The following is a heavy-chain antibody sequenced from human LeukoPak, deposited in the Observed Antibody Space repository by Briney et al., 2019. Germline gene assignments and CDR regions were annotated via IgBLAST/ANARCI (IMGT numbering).Heavy chain of an antibody. J-gene: IGHJ4*02. V-gene: IGHV1-2*02. CDR1: GYTFTGYY. Sequence: ASVKVSCKAAGYTFTGYYMHWVRQAPGQGLEWMGWINPNSGGTNYAQKFQGRVTMTRDTSISTAYMELSRLRSDDTAVYYCARGSYSRGWYGAFFDYWGQGTLVTVSS. D-gene: IGHD6-19*01. CDR3: ARGSYSRGWYGAFFDY. CDR2: INPNSGGT.